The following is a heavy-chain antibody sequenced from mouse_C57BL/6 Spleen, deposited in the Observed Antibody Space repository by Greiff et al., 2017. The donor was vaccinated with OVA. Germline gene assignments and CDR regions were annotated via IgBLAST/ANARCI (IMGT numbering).Heavy chain of an antibody. CDR3: ARCYDGYPFDY. Sequence: EVQLQQSGPELVKPGASVKISCKASGYTFTDYYMNWVKQSHGKSLEWIGDINPNNGGTSYNQKFKGKATLTVDKSSSTAYMELRSLTSEDSAVYYCARCYDGYPFDYWGQGTTLTVSS. D-gene: IGHD2-3*01. CDR2: INPNNGGT. V-gene: IGHV1-26*01. J-gene: IGHJ2*01. CDR1: GYTFTDYY.